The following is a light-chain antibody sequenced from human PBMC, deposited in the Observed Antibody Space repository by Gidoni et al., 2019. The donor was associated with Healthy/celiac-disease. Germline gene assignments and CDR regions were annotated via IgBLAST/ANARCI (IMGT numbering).Light chain of an antibody. J-gene: IGKJ4*01. V-gene: IGKV1-39*01. Sequence: DIQMTQTPSSLSASVGDRVTITCRASQSISSYLNWYQQKPGKAPKLLIYAASSLQSGVPSRFSGSGSGTDFTLTISSVQPEDVAAYYCRQSYSTPLTFGGGTKVEIK. CDR2: AAS. CDR3: RQSYSTPLT. CDR1: QSISSY.